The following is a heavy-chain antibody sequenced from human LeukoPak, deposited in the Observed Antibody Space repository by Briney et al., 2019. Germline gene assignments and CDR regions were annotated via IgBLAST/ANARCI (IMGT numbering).Heavy chain of an antibody. CDR3: ARPLVALKDYYYGMDV. D-gene: IGHD3-9*01. V-gene: IGHV1-46*01. J-gene: IGHJ6*02. CDR2: INPSGGST. CDR1: GYTFTSYY. Sequence: ASVKVSCKASGYTFTSYYMHWVRQAPGQGLEWMGVINPSGGSTSYAQKFQGRVTMTRDTSTSTVYMELSGLRSEDTAVYYCARPLVALKDYYYGMDVGGQGTTVTVSS.